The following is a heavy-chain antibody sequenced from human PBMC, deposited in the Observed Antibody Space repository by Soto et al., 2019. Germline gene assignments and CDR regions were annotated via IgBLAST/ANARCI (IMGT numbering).Heavy chain of an antibody. Sequence: SVKVSCKASGFTFTSSAFQWVRQARGQRLEWIGWIAVGSGYTNYAQRFQDGVTLTRDMSTATTYMELSRLTSEDTAIYYCAADAKAWQQMVPSDYWGQGTLVTVSS. D-gene: IGHD2-8*01. CDR1: GFTFTSSA. CDR2: IAVGSGYT. V-gene: IGHV1-58*01. CDR3: AADAKAWQQMVPSDY. J-gene: IGHJ4*02.